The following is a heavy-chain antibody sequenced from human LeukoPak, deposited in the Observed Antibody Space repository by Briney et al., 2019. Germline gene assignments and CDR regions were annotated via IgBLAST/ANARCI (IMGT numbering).Heavy chain of an antibody. J-gene: IGHJ4*02. CDR3: ARDSRAYYDFWSGYCFDY. Sequence: SAKVSCKASGGTFSSYAISWVRQAPGQGLEWMGGIIPIFGTANYAQKFQGRVTITADESTSTAYMELSSLRSEDTAVYYCARDSRAYYDFWSGYCFDYWGQGTLVTVSS. D-gene: IGHD3-3*01. CDR2: IIPIFGTA. CDR1: GGTFSSYA. V-gene: IGHV1-69*13.